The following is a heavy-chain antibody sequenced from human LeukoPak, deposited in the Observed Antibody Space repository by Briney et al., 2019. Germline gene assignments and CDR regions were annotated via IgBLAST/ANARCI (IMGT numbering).Heavy chain of an antibody. D-gene: IGHD2-15*01. Sequence: GGSLRLSCAASGFTFSTFAMIWVRQPPGKGLEWVSYISSSGSTIYYADSVKGRFTISRDNAKNSLYLQMNSLRAEDTAVYYCAKDQKVAATPYYFDYWGQGTLVTVSS. V-gene: IGHV3-48*03. CDR3: AKDQKVAATPYYFDY. J-gene: IGHJ4*02. CDR2: ISSSGSTI. CDR1: GFTFSTFA.